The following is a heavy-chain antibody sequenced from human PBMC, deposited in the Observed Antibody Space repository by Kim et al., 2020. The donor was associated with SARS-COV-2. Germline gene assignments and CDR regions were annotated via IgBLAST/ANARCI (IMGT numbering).Heavy chain of an antibody. CDR1: GDSVSSNGVT. J-gene: IGHJ3*01. CDR2: AYYRSKWYI. Sequence: SQTLSLTCVISGDSVSSNGVTWNWIRQSPSRGLEWLGWAYYRSKWYIDYAISVRSRMTITPDTSKNQFSLQLNSVTPDDTAVYYCARQAWNAFDFWGQGT. CDR3: ARQAWNAFDF. V-gene: IGHV6-1*01. D-gene: IGHD2-21*01.